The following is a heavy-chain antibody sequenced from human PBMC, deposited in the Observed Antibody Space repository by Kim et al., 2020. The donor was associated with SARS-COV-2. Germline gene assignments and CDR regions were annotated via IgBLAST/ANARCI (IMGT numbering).Heavy chain of an antibody. Sequence: GGSLRLSCATSGITFSYYWMSWVRQAPGKGLEWVANIKKDGSEKNYGDSVQGRFTISRDNTKSSLYLQMNSLRAEDTAVYFCVAESSRYDISTGYLLNLDYWGQGTLVTVSP. J-gene: IGHJ4*02. CDR2: IKKDGSEK. D-gene: IGHD3-9*01. CDR1: GITFSYYW. V-gene: IGHV3-7*01. CDR3: VAESSRYDISTGYLLNLDY.